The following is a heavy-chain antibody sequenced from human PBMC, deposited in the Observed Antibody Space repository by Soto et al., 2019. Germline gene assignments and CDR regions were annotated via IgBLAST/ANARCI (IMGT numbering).Heavy chain of an antibody. J-gene: IGHJ6*02. CDR2: ISGSGIST. CDR1: GFTFSTYP. V-gene: IGHV3-23*01. Sequence: LRLSCAASGFTFSTYPMNWVRQAPGKGLEWVSGISGSGISTYYADSVKGRFTISRDNSKDTVFLQMNSLRAEDTAVYYCAKPPVITASYYYYDMDVWGQGTTVTVSS. D-gene: IGHD4-4*01. CDR3: AKPPVITASYYYYDMDV.